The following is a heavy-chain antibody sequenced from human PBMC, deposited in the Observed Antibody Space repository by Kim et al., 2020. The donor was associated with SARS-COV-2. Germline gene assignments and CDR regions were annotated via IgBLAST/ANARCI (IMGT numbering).Heavy chain of an antibody. D-gene: IGHD3-9*01. J-gene: IGHJ4*02. Sequence: SETLSLTCAVSGGSISSSNWWSWVRQPPGKGLEWIGEIYHSGSTNYNPSLKSRVTISVDKSKNQFSLKLSSVTAADTAVYYCARAPTYYDILTGGRYFDYWGQGTLVTVSS. CDR3: ARAPTYYDILTGGRYFDY. V-gene: IGHV4-4*02. CDR2: IYHSGST. CDR1: GGSISSSNW.